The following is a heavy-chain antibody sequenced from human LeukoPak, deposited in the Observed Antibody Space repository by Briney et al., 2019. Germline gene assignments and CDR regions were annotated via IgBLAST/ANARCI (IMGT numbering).Heavy chain of an antibody. CDR1: GGSFSGYY. J-gene: IGHJ4*02. Sequence: SETLSLTCVVYGGSFSGYYWSWIRQPPGKGLEWIGEINHSGSTNYNPSLKSRVTISVDTSKNQFSLKLSSVTAADTAVYYCARGHRYCSSTSCLLGRDYWGQGTLVTVSS. CDR2: INHSGST. V-gene: IGHV4-34*01. CDR3: ARGHRYCSSTSCLLGRDY. D-gene: IGHD2-2*01.